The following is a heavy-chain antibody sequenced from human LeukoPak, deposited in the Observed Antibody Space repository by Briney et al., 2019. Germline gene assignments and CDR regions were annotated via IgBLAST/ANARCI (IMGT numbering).Heavy chain of an antibody. V-gene: IGHV1-18*01. D-gene: IGHD3-22*01. Sequence: ASVKVSCKASGYTFTSYGISWVRQAPGQGLEWMGWISAYNGDTKYVEKFQGRVTMTTDASTSTAYMELRSLTSDDTAVYYCARDFSNTSGFRVVVDYWGQGTLVTVSS. CDR1: GYTFTSYG. CDR3: ARDFSNTSGFRVVVDY. CDR2: ISAYNGDT. J-gene: IGHJ4*02.